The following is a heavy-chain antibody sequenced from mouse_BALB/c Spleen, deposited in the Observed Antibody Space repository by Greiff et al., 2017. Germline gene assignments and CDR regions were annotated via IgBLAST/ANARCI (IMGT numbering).Heavy chain of an antibody. CDR1: GFSLTSYG. V-gene: IGHV2-4-1*01. CDR2: IWSGGST. Sequence: QVQLKESGPGLVQPSQSLSITCTVSGFSLTSYGVHWVRQSPGKGLEWLGVIWSGGSTDYNAAFISRLSISKDNSKSQVFFKMNSLQADDTAIYYCARKRCYYYSSSPSYAMDYWGQGTSVTVSS. CDR3: ARKRCYYYSSSPSYAMDY. D-gene: IGHD1-1*01. J-gene: IGHJ4*01.